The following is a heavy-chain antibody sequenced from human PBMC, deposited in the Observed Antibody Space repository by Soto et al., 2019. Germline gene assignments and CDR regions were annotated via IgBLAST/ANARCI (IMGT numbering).Heavy chain of an antibody. V-gene: IGHV3-9*01. J-gene: IGHJ6*02. D-gene: IGHD2-2*01. CDR1: GFTFDDYA. CDR2: ISWNSGSI. Sequence: PGGSLRLSCAASGFTFDDYAMHWVRQAPGKGLEWVSGISWNSGSIGYADSVKGRFTISRDNAKNSLYLQMNILRAEDKALYYFAKDIEYRSKEGYGMDVWGQGTTVTVSS. CDR3: AKDIEYRSKEGYGMDV.